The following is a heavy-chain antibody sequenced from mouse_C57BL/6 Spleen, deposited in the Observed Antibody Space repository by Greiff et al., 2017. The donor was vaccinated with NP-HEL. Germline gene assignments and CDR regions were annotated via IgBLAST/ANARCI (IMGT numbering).Heavy chain of an antibody. CDR2: IHPNSGST. CDR3: ARRGLYYAMDY. CDR1: GYTFTSYW. D-gene: IGHD3-3*01. Sequence: QVQLQQPGAELVKPGASVKLSCKASGYTFTSYWMHWVKQRPGQGLEWIGMIHPNSGSTNYNEKFKSKATLTVDNASSTADMQLSSLTSEDAAVYYCARRGLYYAMDYWGQGTSVTVSS. V-gene: IGHV1-64*01. J-gene: IGHJ4*01.